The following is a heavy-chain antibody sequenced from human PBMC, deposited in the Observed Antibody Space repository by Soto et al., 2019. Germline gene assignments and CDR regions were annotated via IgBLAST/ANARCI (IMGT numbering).Heavy chain of an antibody. CDR1: GSTFAGEG. CDR3: ASDVKKWFDT. J-gene: IGHJ5*02. Sequence: GASVXVSFQSSGSTFAGEGVSCVLQAPGQGLDWMGWISAYNGNTNYAQKLQGRVTMTTDTSTSTAYMELRSLRSDDTDVYYCASDVKKWFDTWGQGTLVT. CDR2: ISAYNGNT. V-gene: IGHV1-18*01.